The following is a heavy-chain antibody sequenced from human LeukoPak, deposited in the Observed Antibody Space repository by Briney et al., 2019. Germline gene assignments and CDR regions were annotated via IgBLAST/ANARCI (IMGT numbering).Heavy chain of an antibody. Sequence: QSGGSLRLSCAASGFTFSDYGMHWVRQAPGKGLEWVAFIRNDGSYEYYPDSVKGRFTISRDNSRNALFLQMNSLRAEDTAVYYCAREGALIQPTDYWGQGTLVTVSS. D-gene: IGHD3-16*01. CDR1: GFTFSDYG. J-gene: IGHJ4*02. CDR2: IRNDGSYE. V-gene: IGHV3-30*02. CDR3: AREGALIQPTDY.